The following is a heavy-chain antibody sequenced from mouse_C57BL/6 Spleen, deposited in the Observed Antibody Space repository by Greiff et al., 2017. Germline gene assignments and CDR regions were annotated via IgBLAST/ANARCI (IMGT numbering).Heavy chain of an antibody. CDR2: ISDGGSYT. D-gene: IGHD1-1*01. Sequence: EVQLVESGGGLVKPGGSLKLSCAASGFTFSSYAMSWVRQTPEKRLEWVATISDGGSYTYYPDNVKGRFTISRDNAKNNLYLQMSHLKSEDTAMYYCARDQVYYGSSYGYFDVWGTGTTVTVSS. CDR3: ARDQVYYGSSYGYFDV. CDR1: GFTFSSYA. V-gene: IGHV5-4*01. J-gene: IGHJ1*03.